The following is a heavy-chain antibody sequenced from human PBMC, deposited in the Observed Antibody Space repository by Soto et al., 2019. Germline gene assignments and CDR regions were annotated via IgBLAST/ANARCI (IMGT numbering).Heavy chain of an antibody. CDR3: TTEGHGYSNGYLDY. Sequence: PGGSLRLSCAASGFTFSQAWMSWVRQAPGKGLEWVGRIKSKTDGGTTDYAAPVKGRFTISRDDSKNTLYLQMNSLKTEDTAVYYCTTEGHGYSNGYLDYWGQGALVTVSS. J-gene: IGHJ4*02. CDR1: GFTFSQAW. V-gene: IGHV3-15*01. CDR2: IKSKTDGGTT. D-gene: IGHD5-18*01.